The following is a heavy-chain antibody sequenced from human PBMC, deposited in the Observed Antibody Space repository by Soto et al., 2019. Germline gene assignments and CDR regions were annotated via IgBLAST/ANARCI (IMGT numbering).Heavy chain of an antibody. CDR1: GFTFSSYG. Sequence: QVQLVESGGGVVQPGRSLRLSCGGSGFTFSSYGMRWVRQAPGKGLEWVAAISFDGSNGYYGDSVKGRFTISRDNSKNTLYLQMNSMRPEDTAVYYCAKDGKWELLPSTGMDVWGQGTTVTVSS. V-gene: IGHV3-30*18. CDR3: AKDGKWELLPSTGMDV. CDR2: ISFDGSNG. J-gene: IGHJ6*02. D-gene: IGHD1-26*01.